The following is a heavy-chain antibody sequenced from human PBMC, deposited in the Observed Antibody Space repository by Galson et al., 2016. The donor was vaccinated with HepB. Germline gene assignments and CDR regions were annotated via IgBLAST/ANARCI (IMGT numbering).Heavy chain of an antibody. V-gene: IGHV3-23*01. CDR2: ITGSGGST. Sequence: SLRLSCAASGFTFSSYGMSWVRQAPGKGLEGVSGITGSGGSTYYADSVKGLFTISRDNSKNTLYLQMNSLRAEDTAVYYCAKPHIAVAGHGGLAFNMWGQGTMVTVSS. D-gene: IGHD6-19*01. CDR1: GFTFSSYG. CDR3: AKPHIAVAGHGGLAFNM. J-gene: IGHJ3*02.